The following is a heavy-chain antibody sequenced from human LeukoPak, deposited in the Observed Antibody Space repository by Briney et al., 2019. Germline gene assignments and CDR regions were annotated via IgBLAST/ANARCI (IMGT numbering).Heavy chain of an antibody. J-gene: IGHJ4*02. CDR1: GFTFSSYG. CDR3: ARDESIAAAGSGTDY. D-gene: IGHD6-13*01. Sequence: GGSLRLSCAASGFTFSSYGMHWVRQAPGKGLEWVAFIRYDGSNKYYADSVKGRFTISRDNSKNTLYLQMNSLRAEDTAVYYCARDESIAAAGSGTDYWGQGTLVTVSS. V-gene: IGHV3-30*02. CDR2: IRYDGSNK.